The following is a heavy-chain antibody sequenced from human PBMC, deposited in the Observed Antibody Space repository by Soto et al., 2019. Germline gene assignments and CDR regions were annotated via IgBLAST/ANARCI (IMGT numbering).Heavy chain of an antibody. CDR3: ASASGSNIHFDF. CDR1: GLTFSSYW. D-gene: IGHD1-26*01. Sequence: EVQLVESGGGLVQPGGSLRLSCAASGLTFSSYWMHWVRQAPGKGLVWVARINTDGSSTTYADSVKGRFTISRDNSKNTLYLQMNRLIVEDTAVYDCASASGSNIHFDFCGQGTLVTVSS. CDR2: INTDGSST. J-gene: IGHJ4*02. V-gene: IGHV3-74*01.